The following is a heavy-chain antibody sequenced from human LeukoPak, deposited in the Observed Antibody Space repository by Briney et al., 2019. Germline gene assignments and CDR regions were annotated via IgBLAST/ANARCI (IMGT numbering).Heavy chain of an antibody. CDR2: IYCDGST. CDR1: GASVSSTSHY. Sequence: PSETLSLTCSVSGASVSSTSHYWSWIRQPPGKGLEWLGHIYCDGSTQYNPSLKSRDIISVDTSKSQFSLVLTSVTAADTAVYYCARVSLADSYGYFDFWGQGTLVTVSS. D-gene: IGHD5-18*01. CDR3: ARVSLADSYGYFDF. V-gene: IGHV4-61*01. J-gene: IGHJ4*02.